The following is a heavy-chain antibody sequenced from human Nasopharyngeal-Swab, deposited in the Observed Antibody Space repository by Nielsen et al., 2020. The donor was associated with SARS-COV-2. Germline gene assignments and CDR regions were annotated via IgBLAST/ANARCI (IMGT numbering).Heavy chain of an antibody. CDR1: GFTFSDYS. V-gene: IGHV3-21*04. CDR2: ISSDSSDT. D-gene: IGHD3-16*01. Sequence: GGSLRLSCAASGFTFSDYSMNWVRQAPGKGLEWVSFISSDSSDTYYGDSVKGRFTISRDNSKNTLYLQMNSLRAEDTAVYYCAKEGMVGPVGVYWGQGTLVTVSS. J-gene: IGHJ4*02. CDR3: AKEGMVGPVGVY.